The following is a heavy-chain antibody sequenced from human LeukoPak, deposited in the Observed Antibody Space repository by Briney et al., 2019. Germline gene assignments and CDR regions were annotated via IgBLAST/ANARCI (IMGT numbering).Heavy chain of an antibody. V-gene: IGHV3-48*01. CDR1: GFPFTLYN. Sequence: GGSLRLSCEVSGFPFTLYNMNWVRQAPGKGLEWLSYISSSTNTIYYADSVKGRFTISRDNSKNTLYLQMNSLRAEDTAVYYCAKAALTGYSESIDYWGQGTLVTVSS. CDR2: ISSSTNTI. J-gene: IGHJ4*02. CDR3: AKAALTGYSESIDY. D-gene: IGHD3-9*01.